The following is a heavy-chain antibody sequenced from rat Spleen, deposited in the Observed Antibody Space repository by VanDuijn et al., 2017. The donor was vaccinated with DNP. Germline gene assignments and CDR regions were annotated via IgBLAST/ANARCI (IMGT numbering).Heavy chain of an antibody. D-gene: IGHD1-4*01. Sequence: EVQLQESGPGLVKPSQSLSLTCSVTGYSITSNYWGWIRQFPGNKMEYIGHITYSGNTHFNPSLKSRISITRDTSKNQLFLQVNSVTTEDTATYHCARWPGYNPPYAMDVWGQGTSVTVSS. CDR2: ITYSGNT. J-gene: IGHJ4*01. CDR3: ARWPGYNPPYAMDV. CDR1: GYSITSNY. V-gene: IGHV3-1*01.